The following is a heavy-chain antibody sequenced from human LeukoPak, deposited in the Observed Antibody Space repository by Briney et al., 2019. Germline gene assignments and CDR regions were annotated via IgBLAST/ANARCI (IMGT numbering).Heavy chain of an antibody. J-gene: IGHJ4*02. V-gene: IGHV4-38-2*02. CDR3: ARARREMVDY. D-gene: IGHD5-24*01. CDR2: IYHSGST. Sequence: SETLSLTCTVSGYSISSGYYWGWIRQPPGKGLEWIGSIYHSGSTNYNPSPKSRVTISVDTSKNQFSLKLSSVTAADTAVYYCARARREMVDYWGQGTLVTVSS. CDR1: GYSISSGYY.